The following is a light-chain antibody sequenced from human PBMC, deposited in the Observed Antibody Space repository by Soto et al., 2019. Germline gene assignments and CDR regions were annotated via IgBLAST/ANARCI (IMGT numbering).Light chain of an antibody. J-gene: IGKJ4*01. CDR1: QAINNY. Sequence: DIQMTQSPSSLSASVGDRVTITCRASQAINNYLAWYQQKSGKVPKLLIYTASTLQSGVPSRFSGSGSGTDFTLTISSLQPEDVATYYCQKYHSAPLTFSGGTKVEIK. CDR3: QKYHSAPLT. V-gene: IGKV1-27*01. CDR2: TAS.